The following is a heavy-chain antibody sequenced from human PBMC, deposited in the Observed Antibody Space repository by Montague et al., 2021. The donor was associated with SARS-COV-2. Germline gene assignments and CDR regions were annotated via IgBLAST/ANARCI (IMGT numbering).Heavy chain of an antibody. J-gene: IGHJ6*02. CDR1: GGSFTGYY. Sequence: SETLSLTCAVSGGSFTGYYWSWIRQPPGKGLEWIGEVDHRGSASYNPSLKSRVSISVDRSKNQFSLNLRSVTAADTAVYYCARGGVSVCGVVIMFPASCALDVWGRGTMVIVS. CDR3: ARGGVSVCGVVIMFPASCALDV. V-gene: IGHV4-34*01. CDR2: VDHRGSA. D-gene: IGHD3-3*01.